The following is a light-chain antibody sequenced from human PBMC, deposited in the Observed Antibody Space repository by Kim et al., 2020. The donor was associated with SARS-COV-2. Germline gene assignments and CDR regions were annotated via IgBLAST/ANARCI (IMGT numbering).Light chain of an antibody. CDR2: GAS. Sequence: IVLTQSPDTLSLSPGERATLSCRASQTFSSYYLAWYQQRPGQAPRLLISGASNRATGVPDRFSGTGSGTDFTLTISRLEPEDFAVYYCQQYVNSPLTFGQGTKVEIK. CDR1: QTFSSYY. CDR3: QQYVNSPLT. J-gene: IGKJ1*01. V-gene: IGKV3-20*01.